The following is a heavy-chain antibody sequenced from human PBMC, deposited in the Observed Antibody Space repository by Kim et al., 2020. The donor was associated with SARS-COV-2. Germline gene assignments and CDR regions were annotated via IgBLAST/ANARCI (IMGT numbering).Heavy chain of an antibody. CDR3: VKDRGSVIRDFDY. CDR2: INNNGDIT. D-gene: IGHD3-10*01. Sequence: GGSLRLSCSASGFTFSTHAMHWVRQAPGKGLEYVSAINNNGDITVYADSVKGRFNISRDNSKNTLYLQMRNLRPEDTAIYYCVKDRGSVIRDFDYWGQGTLVTVSS. V-gene: IGHV3-64D*09. CDR1: GFTFSTHA. J-gene: IGHJ4*02.